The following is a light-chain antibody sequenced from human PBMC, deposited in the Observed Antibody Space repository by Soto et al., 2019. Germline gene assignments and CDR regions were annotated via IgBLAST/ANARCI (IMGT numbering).Light chain of an antibody. V-gene: IGKV3-15*01. J-gene: IGKJ2*01. Sequence: EIVMTQSPVTLSVSPGERATLSCRASQSVSSKLAWYQQKPGQAPRLLIYGASTRATGSPASFSARGSGTDFTLSISSLQSEDFAVYYCQQYNNWPQTFGQGTKLEIK. CDR2: GAS. CDR1: QSVSSK. CDR3: QQYNNWPQT.